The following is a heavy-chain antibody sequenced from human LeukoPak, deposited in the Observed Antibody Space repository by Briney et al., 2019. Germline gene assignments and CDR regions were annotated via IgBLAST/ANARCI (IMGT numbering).Heavy chain of an antibody. V-gene: IGHV3-21*01. J-gene: IGHJ4*02. CDR2: ISSSSSYI. D-gene: IGHD3-22*01. Sequence: GGSLRLSCAASGFTFSSYSMNWVRQAPGKGLEWVSSISSSSSYIYYADSVKGRFIISRDNAKNSLYLQMNSLRAEDTAVYYCARDGLTYYYDSSGHWFDYWGQGTLVTVSS. CDR3: ARDGLTYYYDSSGHWFDY. CDR1: GFTFSSYS.